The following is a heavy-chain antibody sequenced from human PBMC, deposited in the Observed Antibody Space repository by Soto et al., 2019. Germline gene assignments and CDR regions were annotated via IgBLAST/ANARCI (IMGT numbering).Heavy chain of an antibody. V-gene: IGHV4-39*01. CDR2: IYYSGST. CDR3: ARHGPHDFWSGYYSDY. Sequence: SETLSLTCTVSGGSISSSSYYWGWIRQPPGKGLEWIGSIYYSGSTYYNPSLKSRVTISVDTSKNQFSLKLSSVTAADTAVYYCARHGPHDFWSGYYSDYWGQGTLVTVSS. CDR1: GGSISSSSYY. J-gene: IGHJ4*02. D-gene: IGHD3-3*01.